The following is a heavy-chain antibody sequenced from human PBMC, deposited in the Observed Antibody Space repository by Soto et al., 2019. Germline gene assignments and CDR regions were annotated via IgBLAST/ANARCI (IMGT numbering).Heavy chain of an antibody. J-gene: IGHJ5*02. CDR1: GGTFSSYA. D-gene: IGHD6-13*01. CDR2: IIPIFGTA. CDR3: ARDSSGRYSSSRYNWFDP. Sequence: SVKVSCKASGGTFSSYAISWVRQAPGQGLEWMGGIIPIFGTANYAQKFQGRVTITADESTSTAYMELSSLRSEDTAVYYCARDSSGRYSSSRYNWFDPWGQGTLVT. V-gene: IGHV1-69*13.